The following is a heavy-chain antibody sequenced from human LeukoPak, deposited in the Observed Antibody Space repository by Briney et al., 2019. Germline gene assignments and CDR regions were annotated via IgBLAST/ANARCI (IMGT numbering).Heavy chain of an antibody. CDR2: IYTSGST. J-gene: IGHJ6*03. CDR3: ARVAAAGTVYYYYMDV. V-gene: IGHV4-61*02. Sequence: SETLSLTCTVSGGSISSGSYYWSRIRQPAGKGLEWIGRIYTSGSTNYNPSLKSRVTISVDTSKNQFSLKLSSVTAADTAVYYCARVAAAGTVYYYYMDVWGKGTTVTISS. CDR1: GGSISSGSYY. D-gene: IGHD6-13*01.